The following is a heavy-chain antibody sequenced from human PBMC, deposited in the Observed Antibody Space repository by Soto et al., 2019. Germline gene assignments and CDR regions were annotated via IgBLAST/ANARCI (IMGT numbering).Heavy chain of an antibody. V-gene: IGHV3-73*02. J-gene: IGHJ4*02. D-gene: IGHD3-10*01. CDR2: IRRKAKNYET. CDR3: NKTLDGSYYFAPDSDY. Sequence: EVQLVESGGDLVQPGGSLKLSCAASGFTFSGSAMHWVRQASGKGLEWVGHIRRKAKNYETAYAASVKGRFIISRDDTKNTAYLQMNSLKTDDTAVSYLNKTLDGSYYFAPDSDYWGQGTLVTVSS. CDR1: GFTFSGSA.